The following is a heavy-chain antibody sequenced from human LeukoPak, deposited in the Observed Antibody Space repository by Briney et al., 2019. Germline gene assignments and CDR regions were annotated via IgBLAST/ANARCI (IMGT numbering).Heavy chain of an antibody. D-gene: IGHD4-23*01. J-gene: IGHJ4*02. CDR2: INSDGSST. Sequence: GGSLRLSCAASGFTFSSYWMHWVRQAPGKGLVWVSRINSDGSSTSYADSVKGRFTISRDNSRNTLFLQMNSLRGEDTAVYYCAKSRLVVTAFDYWGQGTLVTVSS. CDR1: GFTFSSYW. V-gene: IGHV3-74*01. CDR3: AKSRLVVTAFDY.